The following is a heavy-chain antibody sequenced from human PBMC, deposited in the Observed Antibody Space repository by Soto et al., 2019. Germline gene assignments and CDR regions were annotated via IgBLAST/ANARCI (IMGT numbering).Heavy chain of an antibody. CDR2: IKQDGSVR. Sequence: EVQLVESGGGLVQPGGSLRLSCAASGFTISNYWMSWVRQAPGKGLEWVANIKQDGSVRHYVDSVEGRFMISIDNAKNSLYLQMNSLRVEDTAVYYCARDCCASGSHDFWGQGNLVTVSS. CDR1: GFTISNYW. CDR3: ARDCCASGSHDF. D-gene: IGHD3-10*01. J-gene: IGHJ4*02. V-gene: IGHV3-7*01.